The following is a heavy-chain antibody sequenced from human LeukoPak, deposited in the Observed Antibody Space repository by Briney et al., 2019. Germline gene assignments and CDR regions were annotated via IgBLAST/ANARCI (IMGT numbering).Heavy chain of an antibody. J-gene: IGHJ4*02. V-gene: IGHV4-34*01. CDR2: INHSGIT. Sequence: PSETLSLTCAVYGGSSSGYYWTWIRQPPGKGLEWIGEINHSGITNYNPSLKSRVTISVDTSKNQFSLKLSSVTAADTAVYYCARGEDYYDQWYFDYWGQGTLVTVSS. CDR3: ARGEDYYDQWYFDY. D-gene: IGHD3-22*01. CDR1: GGSSSGYY.